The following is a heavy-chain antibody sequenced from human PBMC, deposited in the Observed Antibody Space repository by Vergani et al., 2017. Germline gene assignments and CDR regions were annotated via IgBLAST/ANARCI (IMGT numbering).Heavy chain of an antibody. V-gene: IGHV4-61*02. Sequence: QVQLQESGPGLVKPSQTLSLTCAVSGGPISSGNCYWSWIRQPAGKRLEWIGRISTSGSTNYNPSLKSRVTISLDTSKNQFSLKLSSVTAADTAVYYCXRGANYDFWSGYSYDFDYWGQGTLVTVSS. D-gene: IGHD3-3*01. CDR2: ISTSGST. J-gene: IGHJ4*02. CDR1: GGPISSGNCY. CDR3: XRGANYDFWSGYSYDFDY.